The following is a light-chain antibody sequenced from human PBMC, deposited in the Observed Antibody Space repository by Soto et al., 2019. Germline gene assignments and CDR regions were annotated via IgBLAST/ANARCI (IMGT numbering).Light chain of an antibody. CDR3: QQYAYSPLT. CDR2: EAS. J-gene: IGKJ4*01. CDR1: QSVGNNY. V-gene: IGKV3-20*01. Sequence: ETVLTQSPGTLSLSPGERATLSCRASQSVGNNYLAWHQQRPGQAPRLLIYEASTRATGIPDTFSGSGSGTDFTLSISRLEPEAFAVYFCQQYAYSPLTFGGLTKVEIK.